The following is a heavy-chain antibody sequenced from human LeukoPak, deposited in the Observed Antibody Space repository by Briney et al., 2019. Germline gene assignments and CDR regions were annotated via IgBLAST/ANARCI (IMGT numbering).Heavy chain of an antibody. Sequence: GGSLRLSCAASGFSFSSYTMNWVRQAPGKGLEYVSSISSSSSHIYYADSVKGRFTISRDNTKSSLYLQMNSLRAEDMAVYYCARGYCGGDCYGDWGQGTLVTVSS. CDR2: ISSSSSHI. CDR1: GFSFSSYT. CDR3: ARGYCGGDCYGD. V-gene: IGHV3-21*01. J-gene: IGHJ1*01. D-gene: IGHD2-21*02.